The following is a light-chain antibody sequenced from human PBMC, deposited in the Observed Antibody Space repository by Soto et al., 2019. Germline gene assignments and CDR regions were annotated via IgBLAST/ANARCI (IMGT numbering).Light chain of an antibody. J-gene: IGKJ5*01. CDR3: QHRSNWPYT. CDR2: DAS. V-gene: IGKV3-11*01. Sequence: EVVLTQSPATLSLSPGERATLSCRASQSVSRSLAWYQQQTAQPPRLLIYDASNRAPGIPAMFSGSGSWTDFTLTINILEPEDFAFYYCQHRSNWPYTFGQGTRLEIK. CDR1: QSVSRS.